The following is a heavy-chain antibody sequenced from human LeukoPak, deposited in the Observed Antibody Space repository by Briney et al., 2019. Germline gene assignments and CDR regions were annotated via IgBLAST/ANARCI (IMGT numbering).Heavy chain of an antibody. CDR3: ARDGNRDGYMGALAFDI. CDR2: IIPIFGTA. CDR1: GGTFSSYA. V-gene: IGHV1-69*13. Sequence: SVKVSCKASGGTFSSYAISWVRQAPGQGLEWMGGIIPIFGTANYAQKFQGRVTITADESTSTAYMELSSLRSEDTAVYYCARDGNRDGYMGALAFDIWGQGTMVTVSS. D-gene: IGHD5-24*01. J-gene: IGHJ3*02.